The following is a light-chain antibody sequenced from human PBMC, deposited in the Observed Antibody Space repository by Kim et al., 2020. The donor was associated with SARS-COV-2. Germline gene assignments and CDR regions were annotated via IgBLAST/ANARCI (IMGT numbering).Light chain of an antibody. Sequence: EIVMTQSPATLSVSPGEGATLSCRSSQSVSSNLAWYQQKPGQAPRLLIYRASTRATGIPARFSGSGSGTEFTLTLSSLQSEDFAVYYCQQNNNWPRYSFGQGTKLEI. CDR1: QSVSSN. V-gene: IGKV3-15*01. J-gene: IGKJ2*03. CDR3: QQNNNWPRYS. CDR2: RAS.